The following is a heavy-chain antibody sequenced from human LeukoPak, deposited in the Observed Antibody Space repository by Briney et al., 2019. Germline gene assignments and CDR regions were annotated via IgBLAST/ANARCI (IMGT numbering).Heavy chain of an antibody. J-gene: IGHJ4*02. CDR3: ARFGTY. Sequence: SETQSLTCAVYGGSFSGYFWSWIRQPPGKGLEWIGEINRSGSTTYNPSLKSRVTISVDTSKNQFSLKLNSVTAADTAVYYCARFGTYWGQGILVTVSS. CDR1: GGSFSGYF. D-gene: IGHD3-10*01. CDR2: INRSGST. V-gene: IGHV4-34*01.